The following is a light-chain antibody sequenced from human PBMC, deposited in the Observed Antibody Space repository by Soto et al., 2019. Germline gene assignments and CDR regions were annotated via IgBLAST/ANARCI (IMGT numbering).Light chain of an antibody. CDR3: HQYGRSPPWT. CDR1: QSVDSSH. Sequence: EIVLTQSPGTLSLSPGERATLSCRASQSVDSSHLAWYQQKPGHVPRLLIYGTSSRATGIPDRFSGSGSGTDLTLTISRLEPEDFAVHYCHQYGRSPPWTFGEGTKVEIK. V-gene: IGKV3-20*01. CDR2: GTS. J-gene: IGKJ1*01.